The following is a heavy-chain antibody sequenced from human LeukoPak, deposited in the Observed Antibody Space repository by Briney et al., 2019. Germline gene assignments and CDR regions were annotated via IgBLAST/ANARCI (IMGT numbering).Heavy chain of an antibody. CDR2: FDPEDGET. V-gene: IGHV1-24*01. D-gene: IGHD3-3*01. J-gene: IGHJ6*02. CDR1: GYTLTELS. Sequence: ASVKVSCKVSGYTLTELSMHWVRQAPGKGLEWMGGFDPEDGETIYAQKFQGRVTMTRDTSTSTVYMELSSLRSEDTAVYYCARDHVLFGVVPRQYYYYGMDVWGQGTTVTVSS. CDR3: ARDHVLFGVVPRQYYYYGMDV.